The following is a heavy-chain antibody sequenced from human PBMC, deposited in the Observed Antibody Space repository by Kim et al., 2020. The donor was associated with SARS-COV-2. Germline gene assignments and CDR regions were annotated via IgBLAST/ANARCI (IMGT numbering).Heavy chain of an antibody. CDR2: INAGNGNT. CDR1: GYTFTSYA. J-gene: IGHJ5*02. CDR3: ARDGSGSYNWFDP. Sequence: ASVKVSCKASGYTFTSYAMHWVRQAPGQRLEWMGWINAGNGNTKYSQKFQGRVTITRDTSASTAYMELSSLRSEDTAVYYCARDGSGSYNWFDPWGQGTLVTVSS. V-gene: IGHV1-3*01. D-gene: IGHD3-10*01.